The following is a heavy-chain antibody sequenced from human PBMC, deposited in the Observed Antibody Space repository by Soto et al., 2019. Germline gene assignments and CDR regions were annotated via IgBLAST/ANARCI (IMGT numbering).Heavy chain of an antibody. Sequence: PGEALKISCKGSGYSFTSYWISWVRQMPGKGLELMVMIDPSDSYTKYSPSFQGHVTISADKSIITAYLQWSSLKASDTAMYYCARHPPRARSINGTTIYXWGQGTLFTVSX. V-gene: IGHV5-10-1*01. D-gene: IGHD1-7*01. J-gene: IGHJ4*02. CDR3: ARHPPRARSINGTTIYX. CDR2: IDPSDSYT. CDR1: GYSFTSYW.